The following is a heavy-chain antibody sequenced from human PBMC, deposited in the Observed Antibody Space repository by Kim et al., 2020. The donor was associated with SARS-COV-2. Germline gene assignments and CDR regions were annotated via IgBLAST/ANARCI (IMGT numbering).Heavy chain of an antibody. CDR3: ARDPGLGSVSFHY. CDR1: GYTFTGYY. J-gene: IGHJ4*02. CDR2: IYPNSGAT. Sequence: ASVKVSCEASGYTFTGYYLHWLRQAPGQGLEWMGWIYPNSGATNYAQKFQGRVTMTRDTSSGTAYMELSRLGAGDSAVYYCARDPGLGSVSFHYWGQGT. D-gene: IGHD3-10*01. V-gene: IGHV1-2*02.